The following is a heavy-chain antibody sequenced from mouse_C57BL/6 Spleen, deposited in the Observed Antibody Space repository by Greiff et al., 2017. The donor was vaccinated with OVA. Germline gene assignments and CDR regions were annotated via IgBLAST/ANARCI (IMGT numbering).Heavy chain of an antibody. CDR3: ARYYYGHWYFDV. D-gene: IGHD1-1*01. J-gene: IGHJ1*03. CDR1: GFTFTDYY. V-gene: IGHV7-3*01. CDR2: IRNKANGYTT. Sequence: EVQLVESGGGLVQPGGSLSLSCAASGFTFTDYYLSWVRQPPGMALEWLGFIRNKANGYTTEYSASVKGRFTISRDNSQSILYLQMNALRAEDSDTYYCARYYYGHWYFDVWGTGTTVTVSS.